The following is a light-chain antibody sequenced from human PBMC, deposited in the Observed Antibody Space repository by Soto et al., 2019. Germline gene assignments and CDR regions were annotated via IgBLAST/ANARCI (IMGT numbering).Light chain of an antibody. Sequence: QSVLTQPASVSGSPGQSITISCTGASSDVGSYNLVSWYQQHPGKASKLMIYEVSKRPSGVSNRFSGSKSGNTASLTISGLQAEDEADYYCCSYAGSSTVVFGGGTQLTVL. V-gene: IGLV2-23*02. CDR3: CSYAGSSTVV. J-gene: IGLJ2*01. CDR1: SSDVGSYNL. CDR2: EVS.